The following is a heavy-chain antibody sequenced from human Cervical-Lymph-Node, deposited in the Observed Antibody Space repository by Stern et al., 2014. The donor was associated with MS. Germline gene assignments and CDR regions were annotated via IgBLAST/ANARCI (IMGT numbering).Heavy chain of an antibody. Sequence: QVQLVESGPGLVKPSQTLSLTCTVSGGSIHNGDYYWIWVRQHPGKGLEWLGYIYDSGATYYNPSLKGRLTISVDTSKRHFSLKLTSVTAADTAVYYCARELSGMYGMDVWGQGTTVTVSS. CDR1: GGSIHNGDYY. D-gene: IGHD1-1*01. J-gene: IGHJ6*02. V-gene: IGHV4-31*03. CDR2: IYDSGAT. CDR3: ARELSGMYGMDV.